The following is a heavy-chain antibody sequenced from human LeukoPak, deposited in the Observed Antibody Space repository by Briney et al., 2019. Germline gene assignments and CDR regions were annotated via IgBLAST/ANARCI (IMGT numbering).Heavy chain of an antibody. J-gene: IGHJ4*02. CDR3: ARGAYYGGYYAIPEF. CDR1: GGSISSHY. D-gene: IGHD3-3*01. CDR2: FFYGDRI. V-gene: IGHV4-59*11. Sequence: SETLSLTCSVSGGSISSHYWSWIRQPPGKGLEWIGYFFYGDRINYNPSLKSRATILVDASKNQFSLKLWSVTAADTAVYYCARGAYYGGYYAIPEFWGQGTLVTVSS.